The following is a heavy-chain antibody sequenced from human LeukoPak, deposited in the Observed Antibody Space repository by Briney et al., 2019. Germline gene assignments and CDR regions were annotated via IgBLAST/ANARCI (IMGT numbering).Heavy chain of an antibody. D-gene: IGHD6-6*01. Sequence: PGGSLRLSCAASGFTFSSYAMHWVRQAPGKGLEWVAVISYDGSNKYYADSVKGRFTISRDNSKNTLYLQMNSLRAEDTAVYYCARMYCSSMSALDVWGQGTTVTVSS. CDR2: ISYDGSNK. J-gene: IGHJ6*02. CDR1: GFTFSSYA. V-gene: IGHV3-30-3*01. CDR3: ARMYCSSMSALDV.